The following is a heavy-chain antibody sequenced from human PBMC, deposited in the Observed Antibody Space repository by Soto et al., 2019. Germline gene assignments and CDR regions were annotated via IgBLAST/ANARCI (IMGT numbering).Heavy chain of an antibody. V-gene: IGHV1-3*01. CDR2: INAGNGNT. CDR1: GYTFTSYA. CDR3: AREGGLDCSSTSCYAHSNYYYYMDV. J-gene: IGHJ6*03. Sequence: ASVKVSCKASGYTFTSYAMHWVRQAPGQRLEWMGWINAGNGNTKYSQKFQGRVTITRDKSASTAYMELSSLRSEDTAVYYCAREGGLDCSSTSCYAHSNYYYYMDVWGKGTTVTVSS. D-gene: IGHD2-2*01.